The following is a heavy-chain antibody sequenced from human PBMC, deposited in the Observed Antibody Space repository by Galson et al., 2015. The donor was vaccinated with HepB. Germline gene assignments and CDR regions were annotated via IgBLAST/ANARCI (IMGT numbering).Heavy chain of an antibody. J-gene: IGHJ4*02. Sequence: SLRLSCAASGLTFSLYAMHWVRQAPGKGLEWVALIPYDGTNKYYADSVKGRFTISRDNSRNTLYLHLNNLRADDTAVYYCATRRITMILHDYWGRGTLVTVSS. CDR2: IPYDGTNK. D-gene: IGHD3-22*01. CDR3: ATRRITMILHDY. V-gene: IGHV3-30-3*01. CDR1: GLTFSLYA.